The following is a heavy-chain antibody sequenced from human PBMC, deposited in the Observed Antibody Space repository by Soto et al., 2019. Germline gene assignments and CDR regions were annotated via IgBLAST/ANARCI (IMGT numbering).Heavy chain of an antibody. Sequence: SLRLSCAASAFTFNNYAMSWVRQAPGKGLEWVSGIGGSGRTTYYADSVKSRFTISRDNSNNTLFLQMNSLRAEDTAVYYCAKSRYSDSGCDFYDYWGQGTLVTVSS. CDR1: AFTFNNYA. D-gene: IGHD3-22*01. J-gene: IGHJ4*02. V-gene: IGHV3-23*01. CDR3: AKSRYSDSGCDFYDY. CDR2: IGGSGRTT.